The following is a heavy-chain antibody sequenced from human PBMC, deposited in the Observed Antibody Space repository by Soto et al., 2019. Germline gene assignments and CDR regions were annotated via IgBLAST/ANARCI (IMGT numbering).Heavy chain of an antibody. CDR2: INPSNGRT. J-gene: IGHJ6*02. V-gene: IGHV1-46*01. CDR3: AREVVATMDIYYSGMDV. Sequence: QVHLVQSGAVVKKPGASVTVSCKASGYTFTDYSLHWVRQVRQAPGQAREWIGVINPSNGRTTYAQKFQGRVTMTRDTSSSTVYMDLSNLRSDDTAVYYCAREVVATMDIYYSGMDVWGQGTTVTVSS. CDR1: GYTFTDYS. D-gene: IGHD5-12*01.